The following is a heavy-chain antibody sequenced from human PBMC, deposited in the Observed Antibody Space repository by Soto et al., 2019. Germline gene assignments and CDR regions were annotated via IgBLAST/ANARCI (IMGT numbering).Heavy chain of an antibody. D-gene: IGHD3-10*01. J-gene: IGHJ6*03. CDR3: ARDTGDYRYYYYMDV. CDR2: INHDGSDK. Sequence: GGSLRLSCAASGFTFSSYWMSWVRQAPGKGLEWVANINHDGSDKCYADSVKGRFTISRDNAKNTLYLQMNSLRAEDTAVYYCARDTGDYRYYYYMDVWGKGTTVTVSS. CDR1: GFTFSSYW. V-gene: IGHV3-7*01.